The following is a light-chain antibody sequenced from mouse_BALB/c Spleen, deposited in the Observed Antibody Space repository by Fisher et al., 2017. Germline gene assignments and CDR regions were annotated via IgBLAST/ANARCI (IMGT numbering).Light chain of an antibody. V-gene: IGKV4-55*01. CDR1: SSVSY. J-gene: IGKJ1*01. Sequence: IVLTQTTAIMSASPGEKVTMTCSASSSVSYMYWYQQKPGSSPRLLIYDTSKLASGVPARFSGSGSGTSYSLTISSMEAEDAATYYCQQWSSRTFGGGTKLEIK. CDR3: QQWSSRT. CDR2: DTS.